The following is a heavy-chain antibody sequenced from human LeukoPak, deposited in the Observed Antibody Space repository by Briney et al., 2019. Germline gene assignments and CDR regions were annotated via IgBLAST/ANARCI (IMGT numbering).Heavy chain of an antibody. V-gene: IGHV4-39*07. CDR3: ARNRRVYSYGYHNLFDY. CDR2: INHSGST. CDR1: GGSISSSSYY. J-gene: IGHJ4*02. Sequence: PSETLSLTCTVSGGSISSSSYYWSWIRQPPGKGLEWIGEINHSGSTNYNPSLKSRVTISVDTSKNQFSLKLGSVTAADTAVYYCARNRRVYSYGYHNLFDYWGQGTLVTVSS. D-gene: IGHD5-18*01.